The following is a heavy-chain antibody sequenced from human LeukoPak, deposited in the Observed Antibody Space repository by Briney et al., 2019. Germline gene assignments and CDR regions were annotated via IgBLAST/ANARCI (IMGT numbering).Heavy chain of an antibody. Sequence: SETLSLTCTVSGGSISSSSYYWGWIRQPPGKGLEWIGSIYYSGSTYYNPSLKSRVTISVDTSKNQCSLQLSYVTAADTAVYYCARHPLQPTYLTIFEAFDIWGQGTMVTVSS. J-gene: IGHJ3*02. D-gene: IGHD3-3*01. CDR1: GGSISSSSYY. V-gene: IGHV4-39*01. CDR2: IYYSGST. CDR3: ARHPLQPTYLTIFEAFDI.